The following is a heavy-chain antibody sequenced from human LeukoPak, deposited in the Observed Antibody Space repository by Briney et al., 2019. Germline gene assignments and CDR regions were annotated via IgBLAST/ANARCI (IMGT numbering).Heavy chain of an antibody. J-gene: IGHJ2*01. Sequence: ASVKVSCKVSGYTLTELSMHWVRQAPGKGLEWMGGFDPEDGETIYAQKFQGRVTLTRDTSTTTVYMDLSGLRPEDTAVYYCARRRTVTNDFDLWGRGTLLTVSS. CDR3: ARRRTVTNDFDL. CDR2: FDPEDGET. D-gene: IGHD4-17*01. CDR1: GYTLTELS. V-gene: IGHV1-24*01.